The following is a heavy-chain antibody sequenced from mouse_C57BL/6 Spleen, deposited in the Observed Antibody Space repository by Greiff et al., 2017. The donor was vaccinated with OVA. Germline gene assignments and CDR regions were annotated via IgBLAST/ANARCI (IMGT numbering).Heavy chain of an antibody. CDR3: ARHGYSKGNYFDY. CDR1: GFTFSSYG. Sequence: EVKVVESGGDLVKPGGSLKLSCAASGFTFSSYGMSWVRQTPDKRLEWVATISSGGSYTYYPDSVKGRFTISRDNAKNTLYLQMSSLKSEDTAMYYCARHGYSKGNYFDYWGQGTTLTVSS. D-gene: IGHD2-5*01. CDR2: ISSGGSYT. J-gene: IGHJ2*01. V-gene: IGHV5-6*01.